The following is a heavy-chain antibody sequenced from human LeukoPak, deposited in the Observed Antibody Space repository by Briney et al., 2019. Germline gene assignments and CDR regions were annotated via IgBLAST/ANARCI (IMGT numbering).Heavy chain of an antibody. CDR2: IYTSGST. CDR1: GGSISSYY. CDR3: ARHIVVVPAASFAKPINRAKQGFDP. Sequence: SETLSLTCTVSGGSISSYYWSWIRQPAGKGLEWIGRIYTSGSTNYNPSLKSRVTMSVDTSKNQFSLKLSSVTAADTAVYYCARHIVVVPAASFAKPINRAKQGFDPWGQGTLVTVSS. D-gene: IGHD2-2*01. J-gene: IGHJ5*02. V-gene: IGHV4-4*07.